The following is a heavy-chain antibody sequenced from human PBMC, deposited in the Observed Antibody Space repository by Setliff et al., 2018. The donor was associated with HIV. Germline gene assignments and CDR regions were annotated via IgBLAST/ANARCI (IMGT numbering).Heavy chain of an antibody. D-gene: IGHD1-26*01. Sequence: GGSLRLSCAASGFTISNVWMTWVRQAPGKGLEWVSSISISSSYIYYADSMKGRFTISRDSSKNTLYLQMTSLRAEDTAVYYCVRDDRYLHRGSLVAGDAFDLWGQGTMVTVSS. J-gene: IGHJ3*01. CDR2: ISISSSYI. V-gene: IGHV3-21*06. CDR3: VRDDRYLHRGSLVAGDAFDL. CDR1: GFTISNVW.